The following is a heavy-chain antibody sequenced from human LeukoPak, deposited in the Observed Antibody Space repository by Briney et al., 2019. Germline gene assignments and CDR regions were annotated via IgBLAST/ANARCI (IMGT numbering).Heavy chain of an antibody. CDR3: ARRLDFWSGYYRAFDI. Sequence: PSETLSLTCAVYGGSFSGYYWSWIRQPPGKGLEWIGEINHSGSTNYNPSLKSRVTISVDTSKNQFSLKLSSVTAADTAVYYCARRLDFWSGYYRAFDIWGQGTMVTVSS. D-gene: IGHD3-3*01. J-gene: IGHJ3*02. CDR1: GGSFSGYY. V-gene: IGHV4-34*01. CDR2: INHSGST.